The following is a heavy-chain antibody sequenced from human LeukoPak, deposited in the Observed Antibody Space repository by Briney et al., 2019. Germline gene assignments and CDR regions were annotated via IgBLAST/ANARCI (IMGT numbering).Heavy chain of an antibody. CDR3: ARSPTYGVPGPVEFDY. D-gene: IGHD4-17*01. J-gene: IGHJ4*02. CDR2: IYYSGST. CDR1: AASISNGDYY. V-gene: IGHV4-30-4*08. Sequence: TLSLTCSVSAASISNGDYYWSWLRQPPGKGLEWIGYIYYSGSTYFNPSLKSRVTMSMDTSKNQFSLKLTSVTAADTAVYYCARSPTYGVPGPVEFDYWGQGTLVTVSS.